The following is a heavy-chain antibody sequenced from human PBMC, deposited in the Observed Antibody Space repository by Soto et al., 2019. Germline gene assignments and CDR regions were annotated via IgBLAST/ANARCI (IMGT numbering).Heavy chain of an antibody. CDR1: GGSLDDYA. D-gene: IGHD6-6*01. CDR3: AKDNEYGSSSRVGFDY. J-gene: IGHJ4*02. V-gene: IGHV3-9*01. CDR2: ISWNSGSI. Sequence: PGGCLRLSCAASGGSLDDYAMHWVRQAPGKGLEWVSGISWNSGSIGYADSVKGRFTISRDNAKNSLYLQMNSLRAEDTALYYCAKDNEYGSSSRVGFDYWGQGTLVTVSS.